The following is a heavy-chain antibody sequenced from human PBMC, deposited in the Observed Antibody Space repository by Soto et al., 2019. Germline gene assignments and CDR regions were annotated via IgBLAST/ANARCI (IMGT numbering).Heavy chain of an antibody. CDR3: ARVSDRGSNAFDI. V-gene: IGHV4-59*01. Sequence: QVQLQESGPGLVKPSETLSLTCTVSGGSISSYYWSWIRQPPGKGLEWIGYIYYSGSTNYNPSLKSRVTISVDTSKNQFSLKLSSVTAADTAVYYCARVSDRGSNAFDIWGRGTMVTVSS. J-gene: IGHJ3*02. D-gene: IGHD3-16*01. CDR1: GGSISSYY. CDR2: IYYSGST.